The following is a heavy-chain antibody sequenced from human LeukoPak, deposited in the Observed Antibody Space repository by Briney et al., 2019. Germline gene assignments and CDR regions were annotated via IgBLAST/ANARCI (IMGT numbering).Heavy chain of an antibody. CDR3: ARRGWELLYYYYYYMDV. V-gene: IGHV1-8*01. CDR1: GYTFTSYD. CDR2: MNPNSGNT. J-gene: IGHJ6*03. Sequence: ASVKVSCKASGYTFTSYDINWVRQATGQGLEWMGWMNPNSGNTGYAQKFQGRVTMTRNTSISTAYMELSSLRSEDTAVYYCARRGWELLYYYYYYMDVWGKGTTVTISS. D-gene: IGHD1-26*01.